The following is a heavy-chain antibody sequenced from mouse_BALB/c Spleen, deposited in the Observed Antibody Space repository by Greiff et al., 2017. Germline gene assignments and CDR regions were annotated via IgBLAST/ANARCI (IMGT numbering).Heavy chain of an antibody. D-gene: IGHD2-3*01. CDR1: GFTFSSYT. CDR3: TRDDGYYDYYAMDY. J-gene: IGHJ4*01. CDR2: ISSGGSYT. V-gene: IGHV5-6-4*01. Sequence: EVKLVESGGGLVKPGGSLKLSCAASGFTFSSYTMSWVRQTPEKRLEWVATISSGGSYTYYPDSVKGRFTISRDNAKNTLYLQMSSLKSEDTAMYYCTRDDGYYDYYAMDYWGQGTSVTVSS.